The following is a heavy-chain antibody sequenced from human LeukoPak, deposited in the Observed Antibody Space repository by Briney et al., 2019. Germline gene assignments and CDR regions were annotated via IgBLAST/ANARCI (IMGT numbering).Heavy chain of an antibody. Sequence: GGSLRLSCAASGFTVSSNDMSWVRQAPGKGLECISVIYSGGSTDYADSVKGRITISRDNSMNTLYLQMNSLRAEDTAVYYCAKVRWGSDNALDSWGQGTLVTGSS. CDR1: GFTVSSND. D-gene: IGHD3-16*01. J-gene: IGHJ4*02. V-gene: IGHV3-53*05. CDR2: IYSGGST. CDR3: AKVRWGSDNALDS.